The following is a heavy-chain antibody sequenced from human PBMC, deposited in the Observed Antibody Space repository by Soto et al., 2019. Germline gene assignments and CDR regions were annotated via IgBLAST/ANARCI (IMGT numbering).Heavy chain of an antibody. D-gene: IGHD5-18*01. CDR1: GFTFGDYA. J-gene: IGHJ5*02. CDR3: TRDHYGRGFSSGAFDP. Sequence: SLRLSCSPSGFTFGDYAMNWFRQAPGKGLEWVGFIKSKAFGGTPEYAASVKGRFTISRDDSMSIAYLQMNSLKTDDTAVYYCTRDHYGRGFSSGAFDPWGQGTPVTVSS. V-gene: IGHV3-49*03. CDR2: IKSKAFGGTP.